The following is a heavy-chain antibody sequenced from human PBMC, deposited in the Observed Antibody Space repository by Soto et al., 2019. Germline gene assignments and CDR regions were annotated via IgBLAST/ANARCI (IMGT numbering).Heavy chain of an antibody. CDR3: ATGRNTTVTTLGY. V-gene: IGHV3-11*01. D-gene: IGHD4-17*01. CDR1: GFTFSDYY. CDR2: ISGSGSMI. Sequence: QVQLVESGGGLVKPGGCLRLSCVASGFTFSDYYMSWIRQAPGKGLEWVSYISGSGSMIYYADSVKGRFTISRDNAKNSLYLQMNSLRAEDTAVYYCATGRNTTVTTLGYWGQGTLITVSS. J-gene: IGHJ4*02.